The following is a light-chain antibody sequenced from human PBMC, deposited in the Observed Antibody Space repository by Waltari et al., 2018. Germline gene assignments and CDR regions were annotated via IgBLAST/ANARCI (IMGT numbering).Light chain of an antibody. V-gene: IGKV1-12*01. CDR1: QDIHTW. CDR2: GAS. J-gene: IGKJ3*01. CDR3: QQANKFPFA. Sequence: DIQMTQAPSYVSASVGDTVTITCRASQDIHTWLAWYQQKPGKAPNLLIYGASSLQTGVPSRFSGSGSGTDFTLTIGSLQAEDSATYYCQQANKFPFAFGPGTRVDFK.